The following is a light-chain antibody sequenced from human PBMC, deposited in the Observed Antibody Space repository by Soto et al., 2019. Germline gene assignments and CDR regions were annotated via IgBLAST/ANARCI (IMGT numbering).Light chain of an antibody. CDR1: ALPKQY. Sequence: YELTQPPSVSVSPGQTARITCSGDALPKQYAYWYQQKPGQAPVLVIYKDSERPSGIPERFSGSSSGTTVTLTISGVQAEDEADYYCQSADSSGTVVFGGGTKLTVL. J-gene: IGLJ2*01. V-gene: IGLV3-25*03. CDR2: KDS. CDR3: QSADSSGTVV.